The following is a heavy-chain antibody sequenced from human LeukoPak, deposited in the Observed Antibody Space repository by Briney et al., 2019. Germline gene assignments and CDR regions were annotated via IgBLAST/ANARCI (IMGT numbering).Heavy chain of an antibody. CDR1: GGTFSSYA. CDR3: ARGSTGNHSPPHFDY. Sequence: GSSVKVSCKASGGTFSSYAISWVRQAPGQGLEWMGGIIPIFGTANYAQKFQGRVTITTDESTSTAYMELSSLRSEDTAVYYCARGSTGNHSPPHFDYWGQGTLLTVSS. CDR2: IIPIFGTA. V-gene: IGHV1-69*05. J-gene: IGHJ4*02. D-gene: IGHD3-10*01.